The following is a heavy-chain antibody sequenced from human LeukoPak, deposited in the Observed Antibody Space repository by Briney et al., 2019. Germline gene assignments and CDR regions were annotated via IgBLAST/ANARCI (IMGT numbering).Heavy chain of an antibody. D-gene: IGHD3-3*01. V-gene: IGHV4-34*01. CDR2: IKHSGTT. CDR1: GGSFSDYY. Sequence: SETLSLTCAVYGGSFSDYYWTWIRQPPGKGLEWIREIKHSGTTNYSPSLKSRVTISVDTSKNQISLKLSSMTAADTAVYYCARGRLGEAVFEGYYYYMDVWGKGNTVTVSS. J-gene: IGHJ6*03. CDR3: ARGRLGEAVFEGYYYYMDV.